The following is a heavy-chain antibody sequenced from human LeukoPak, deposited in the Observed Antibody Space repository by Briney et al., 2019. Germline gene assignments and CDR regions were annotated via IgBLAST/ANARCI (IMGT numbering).Heavy chain of an antibody. CDR1: GFTFSSYY. CDR3: AKHPAFDI. Sequence: GGSLRLSCAASGFTFSSYYMSWVRQAPGKGPVWVSRINSDGTGTMYADSVKGRFTISRDNAKNTLYLQMNSLRAEDTAVYYCAKHPAFDIWGQGTMVTVSS. V-gene: IGHV3-74*03. J-gene: IGHJ3*02. CDR2: INSDGTGT.